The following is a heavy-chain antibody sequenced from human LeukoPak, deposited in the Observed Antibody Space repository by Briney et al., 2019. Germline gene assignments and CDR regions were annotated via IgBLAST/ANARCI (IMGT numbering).Heavy chain of an antibody. CDR3: AREVFYYDNSGRPPYFDY. D-gene: IGHD3-22*01. V-gene: IGHV1-69*13. CDR2: IIPMFGTT. Sequence: SVKVSCKASGGTFSSYAISWVRQAPGQGLEWLGRIIPMFGTTNYAQRFQGRVTTTADESTSTAYMDVISLRSEDTGVYYCAREVFYYDNSGRPPYFDYWGQGTLVTVSP. CDR1: GGTFSSYA. J-gene: IGHJ4*02.